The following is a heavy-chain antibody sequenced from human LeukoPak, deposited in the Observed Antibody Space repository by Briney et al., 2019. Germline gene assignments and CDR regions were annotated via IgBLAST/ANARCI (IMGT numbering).Heavy chain of an antibody. D-gene: IGHD1-26*01. V-gene: IGHV3-48*03. J-gene: IGHJ3*02. Sequence: GGSLRLSCVASGFTFSSYEMNWVRQAPGKGVEWVSYISSSGSSMYYADSVKGRFTISRDNAKNSLDLQMNSLRAEDTAVYYCARDAPSGSYYKALAIWGQGTMVTVSS. CDR3: ARDAPSGSYYKALAI. CDR2: ISSSGSSM. CDR1: GFTFSSYE.